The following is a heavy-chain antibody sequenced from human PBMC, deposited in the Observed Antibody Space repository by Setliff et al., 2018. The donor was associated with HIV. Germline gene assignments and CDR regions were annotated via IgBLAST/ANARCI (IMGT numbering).Heavy chain of an antibody. CDR1: GRSFSGYY. D-gene: IGHD7-27*01. J-gene: IGHJ3*01. CDR3: ARGWGHDGFDF. CDR2: INHSGGT. V-gene: IGHV4-34*01. Sequence: KPSETLSLTCAVYGRSFSGYYWNWIRQSPGKGLEWIGEINHSGGTNYNPSLKSRVTMSIDTSKNQFSLNVSSVTAADTAVYYCARGWGHDGFDFWGQGTMVTV.